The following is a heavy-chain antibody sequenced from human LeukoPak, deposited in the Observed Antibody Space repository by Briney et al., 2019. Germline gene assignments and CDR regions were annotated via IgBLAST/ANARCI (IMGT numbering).Heavy chain of an antibody. J-gene: IGHJ5*02. CDR3: AKGDEVAAAAANWFDP. V-gene: IGHV3-7*03. D-gene: IGHD6-13*01. Sequence: GGSLRLSCAASGFTFSSYWMSWVRQAPGKGLEWVANIKQDGSEKYYVDSVKGRFTISRDNAKNTLYLQMNSLRAEDTAVYYCAKGDEVAAAAANWFDPWGQGTLVTASS. CDR1: GFTFSSYW. CDR2: IKQDGSEK.